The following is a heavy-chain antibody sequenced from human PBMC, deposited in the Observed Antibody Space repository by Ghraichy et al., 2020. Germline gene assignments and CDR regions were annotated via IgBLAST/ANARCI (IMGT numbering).Heavy chain of an antibody. CDR2: ISGSGGST. CDR1: GFTFSSYA. J-gene: IGHJ6*02. CDR3: AKVSLDEGAAGHYYYYYGMDV. Sequence: GGSLRLSCAASGFTFSSYAMSWVRQAPGKGLEWVSAISGSGGSTYYADSVKGRFTISRDNSKNTLYLQMNSLRAEDTAVYYCAKVSLDEGAAGHYYYYYGMDVWGQGTTVTVSS. D-gene: IGHD6-13*01. V-gene: IGHV3-23*01.